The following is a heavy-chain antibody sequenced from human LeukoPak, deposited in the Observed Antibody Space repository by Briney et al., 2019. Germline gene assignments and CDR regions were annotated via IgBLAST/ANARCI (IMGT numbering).Heavy chain of an antibody. CDR3: ARGRTIFGVVPDAFDI. D-gene: IGHD3-3*01. CDR2: ISAYNGNT. V-gene: IGHV1-18*01. Sequence: VASVKVSCKASGYTFTSYGISWVRQAPGQGLERMGWISAYNGNTNYAQKLQGRVTMTTDTSTSTAYMELRSLRSDDTAVYYCARGRTIFGVVPDAFDIWGQGTMVTVSS. CDR1: GYTFTSYG. J-gene: IGHJ3*02.